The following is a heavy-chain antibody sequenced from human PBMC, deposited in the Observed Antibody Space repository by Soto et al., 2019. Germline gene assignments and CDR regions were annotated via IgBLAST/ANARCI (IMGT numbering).Heavy chain of an antibody. CDR2: IIPVFGRP. CDR3: AREGSGYNF. Sequence: ASVKVSCKASGGTFSSFGISWVRQAPGQGLEWMGGIIPVFGRPNYAQRFRGRLTITADESTNTCYMELIDLESEDTAVYYCAREGSGYNFWGQGTQVTV. D-gene: IGHD5-12*01. CDR1: GGTFSSFG. J-gene: IGHJ1*01. V-gene: IGHV1-69*13.